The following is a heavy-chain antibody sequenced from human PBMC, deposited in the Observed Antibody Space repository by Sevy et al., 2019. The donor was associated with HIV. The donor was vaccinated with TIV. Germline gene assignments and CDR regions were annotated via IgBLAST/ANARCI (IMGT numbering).Heavy chain of an antibody. J-gene: IGHJ4*02. Sequence: GGSLRLSCAGSGFTFSSYWMTWVRQAPGTGLEWVANIKQDGSMKYYVNSVKGRFTISRDNAKNSVYLQMKSLRAEDTAIYYCASSIAAIGPDDWGQGTLVTVSS. D-gene: IGHD6-13*01. CDR3: ASSIAAIGPDD. CDR1: GFTFSSYW. CDR2: IKQDGSMK. V-gene: IGHV3-7*01.